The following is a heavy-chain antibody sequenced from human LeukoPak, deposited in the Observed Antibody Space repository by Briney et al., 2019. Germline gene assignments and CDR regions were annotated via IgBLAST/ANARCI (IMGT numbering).Heavy chain of an antibody. CDR2: MNPNSGNT. V-gene: IGHV1-8*03. Sequence: ASVKVSCKASGYTFTSYDINWVRQATGQGLEWMGWMNPNSGNTGYAQKFQGRVTITRNTSISTAYMELSSLRSEDTAVYYCARGPRYYDSSGYYYDDYWGQGTLVTVSS. D-gene: IGHD3-22*01. CDR3: ARGPRYYDSSGYYYDDY. J-gene: IGHJ4*02. CDR1: GYTFTSYD.